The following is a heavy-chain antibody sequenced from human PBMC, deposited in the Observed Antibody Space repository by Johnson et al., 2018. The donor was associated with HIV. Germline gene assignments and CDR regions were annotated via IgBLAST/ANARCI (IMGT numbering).Heavy chain of an antibody. CDR1: GFTFSSYW. CDR3: AREGGAAAPDAFDI. D-gene: IGHD2-2*01. Sequence: VQLVESGGGLVQPGGSLRLSCAASGFTFSSYWMHWVRQAPGKGLVWVSRINSDGTTSFAQSVKGRFTISRDNSKNTLYLQMNSLRAEDTAVYYCAREGGAAAPDAFDIWGQGTMVTVSS. V-gene: IGHV3-74*03. CDR2: INSDGTT. J-gene: IGHJ3*02.